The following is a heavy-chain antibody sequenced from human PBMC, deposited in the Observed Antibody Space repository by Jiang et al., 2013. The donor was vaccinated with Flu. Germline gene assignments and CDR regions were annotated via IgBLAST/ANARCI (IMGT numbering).Heavy chain of an antibody. J-gene: IGHJ3*01. V-gene: IGHV6-1*01. Sequence: WYNDYAVSVKSRITINADTSKNQLSLQLSSVTPEDTAIFYCARQGSGGRSFDVWGQGTMVTVSS. D-gene: IGHD2-8*02. CDR3: ARQGSGGRSFDV. CDR2: WYN.